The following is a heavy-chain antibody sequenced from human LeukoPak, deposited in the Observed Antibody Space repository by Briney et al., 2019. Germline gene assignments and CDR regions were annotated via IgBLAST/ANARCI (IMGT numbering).Heavy chain of an antibody. CDR2: ITSGGRT. CDR3: AKGGGVIGRSYYFDY. D-gene: IGHD2-8*02. Sequence: GGSLRLSCAASGFTFSSHGMNWVRQAPGKGLEWVSGITSGGRTYYADSVKGRFTISRDNPKNTMNLQMNSLRAEDTAVYYCAKGGGVIGRSYYFDYWGQGTLVTVSS. J-gene: IGHJ4*02. V-gene: IGHV3-23*01. CDR1: GFTFSSHG.